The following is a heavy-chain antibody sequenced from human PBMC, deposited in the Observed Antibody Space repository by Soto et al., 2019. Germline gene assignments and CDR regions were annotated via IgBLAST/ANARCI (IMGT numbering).Heavy chain of an antibody. Sequence: TLSLTCTVSGGSISSSSYYWGWIRQPPGKGLEWIGSIYYSGSTYYNPSLKSRVTISVDTSKNQFSLKLSSVTAADTAVYYCARRSRAVAGTKGAFDIWGQGTMVTVSS. CDR1: GGSISSSSYY. J-gene: IGHJ3*02. CDR3: ARRSRAVAGTKGAFDI. CDR2: IYYSGST. V-gene: IGHV4-39*01. D-gene: IGHD6-19*01.